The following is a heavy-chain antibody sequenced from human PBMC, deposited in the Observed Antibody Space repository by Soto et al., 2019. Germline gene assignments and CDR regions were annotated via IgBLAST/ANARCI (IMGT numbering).Heavy chain of an antibody. CDR2: ISYDGSNK. V-gene: IGHV3-30*19. D-gene: IGHD1-26*01. CDR1: GFTFSSYG. CDR3: ARGAVGAYFDY. Sequence: QVQLVESGGGVVQPGRSLRLSCAASGFTFSSYGMHWVRLAPGKGLEWVAVISYDGSNKYYADSVKGRFTISRDNSKNTLYLQMNGLRAEDTTVYYCARGAVGAYFDYWGQGTLVTVSS. J-gene: IGHJ4*02.